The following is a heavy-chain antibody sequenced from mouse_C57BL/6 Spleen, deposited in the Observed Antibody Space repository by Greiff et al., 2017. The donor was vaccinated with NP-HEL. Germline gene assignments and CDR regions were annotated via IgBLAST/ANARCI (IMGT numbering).Heavy chain of an antibody. CDR1: GYTFTSYG. D-gene: IGHD1-1*01. V-gene: IGHV1-81*01. Sequence: VQVVESGAELARPGASVKLSCKASGYTFTSYGISWVKQRTGQGLEWIGEIYPRSGNTYYNEKFKGKATLTADKSSSTAYMELRSLTSEDSAVYFCAPYYGSSSAWFAYWGQGTLVTVSA. CDR3: APYYGSSSAWFAY. J-gene: IGHJ3*01. CDR2: IYPRSGNT.